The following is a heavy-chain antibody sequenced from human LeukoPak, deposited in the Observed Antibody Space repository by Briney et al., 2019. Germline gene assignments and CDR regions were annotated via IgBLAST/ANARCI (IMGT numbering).Heavy chain of an antibody. J-gene: IGHJ4*02. D-gene: IGHD6-19*01. CDR2: IYYSGST. Sequence: SETLSLTCTVSGGSISSSSYYWGWIRQPPGKGLEWIGSIYYSGSTYYNPSLKSRVTISVDTSKNQFSLKLSSVTAADTAVYYCARLSISYSSGMFNWGQGTLVTVSS. CDR3: ARLSISYSSGMFN. V-gene: IGHV4-39*01. CDR1: GGSISSSSYY.